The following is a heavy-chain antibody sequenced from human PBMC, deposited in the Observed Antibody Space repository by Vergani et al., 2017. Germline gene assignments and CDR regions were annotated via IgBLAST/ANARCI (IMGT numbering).Heavy chain of an antibody. V-gene: IGHV3-73*01. D-gene: IGHD6-13*01. CDR2: IRSKANSYAT. CDR3: TRRGRRQQLVED. J-gene: IGHJ4*02. CDR1: GFTFSGSA. Sequence: VQLVESGGGVVQPGRSLKLSCAASGFTFSGSAMHWVRPASGKGLEWVGRIRSKANSYATAYAASVKGRFTISRDESKNTAYLQMNSLKTEDTAVYYCTRRGRRQQLVEDWGQGTLVTVSS.